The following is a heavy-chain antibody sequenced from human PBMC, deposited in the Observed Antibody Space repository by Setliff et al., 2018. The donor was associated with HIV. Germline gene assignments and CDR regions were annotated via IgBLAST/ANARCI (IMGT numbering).Heavy chain of an antibody. V-gene: IGHV1-18*01. D-gene: IGHD1-26*01. Sequence: GASVKVSCKASGYSFINYGISWVRQAPGQGPEWMGWISPYTGNTDYAPRLLGRVTMTTDTSTSTAYLELRSLTSDDTAVYYCARARLQGIVTAVRPRDNCLDPWGQGTRVTVSS. CDR3: ARARLQGIVTAVRPRDNCLDP. CDR2: ISPYTGNT. CDR1: GYSFINYG. J-gene: IGHJ5*02.